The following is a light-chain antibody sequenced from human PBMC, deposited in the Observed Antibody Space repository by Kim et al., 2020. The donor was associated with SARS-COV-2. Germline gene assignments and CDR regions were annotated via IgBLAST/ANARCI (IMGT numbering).Light chain of an antibody. CDR1: SSDVGGYNF. J-gene: IGLJ3*02. CDR2: EVS. V-gene: IGLV2-23*02. Sequence: PGPSITISCTGTSSDVGGYNFVSWYQQHPGKAPKLMIFEVSQRPSGVSNRFSGSKSGNTASLTISGLQAEDEADYHCCSYAGSLWVFGGGTQLTVL. CDR3: CSYAGSLWV.